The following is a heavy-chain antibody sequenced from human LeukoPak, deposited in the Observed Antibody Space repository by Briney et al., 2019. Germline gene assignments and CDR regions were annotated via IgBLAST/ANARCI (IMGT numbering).Heavy chain of an antibody. Sequence: GGSLRHPRTVSGFPHYSFRKLCVRQAPGKGLEWVAVISDDESNRYYADSVKGRFTISRDNSKNTLYLQMNSLRAEDTAVYYCAKDADTATIIYYYFDLWGHGSLVTVSS. D-gene: IGHD5-18*01. CDR3: AKDADTATIIYYYFDL. J-gene: IGHJ2*01. CDR1: GFPHYSFR. CDR2: ISDDESNR. V-gene: IGHV3-30*18.